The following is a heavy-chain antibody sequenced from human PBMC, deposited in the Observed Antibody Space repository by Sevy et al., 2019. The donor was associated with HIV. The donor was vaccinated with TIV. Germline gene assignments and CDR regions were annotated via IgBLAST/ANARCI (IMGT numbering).Heavy chain of an antibody. J-gene: IGHJ5*02. V-gene: IGHV3-49*03. CDR1: GFTFGDYA. Sequence: GGSLRLSCKASGFTFGDYAMSWFRQAPGKGLEWVGFIRNKAYDGTTEYAASVKGRFTISRDDSKSMAYLQMNSLKTEDTAVYYCTRDPTEGIAVAGNRYDPWGQGTLVTVSS. CDR3: TRDPTEGIAVAGNRYDP. CDR2: IRNKAYDGTT. D-gene: IGHD6-19*01.